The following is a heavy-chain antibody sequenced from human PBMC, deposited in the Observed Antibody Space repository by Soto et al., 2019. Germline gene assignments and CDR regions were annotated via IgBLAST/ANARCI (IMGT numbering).Heavy chain of an antibody. J-gene: IGHJ4*02. D-gene: IGHD3-10*01. CDR1: GFTFSSYG. CDR2: ISYDGSSK. V-gene: IGHV3-30*18. CDR3: AKVSYGSGTFVDY. Sequence: QVQLVESGGGVVQPGRSLRLSCAASGFTFSSYGMHWVRKATGKGLEWVAVISYDGSSKYYADSVKGRFTISRDNSKNPLYLQMNSLRAEDTAVYFCAKVSYGSGTFVDYWGQAPLITVSS.